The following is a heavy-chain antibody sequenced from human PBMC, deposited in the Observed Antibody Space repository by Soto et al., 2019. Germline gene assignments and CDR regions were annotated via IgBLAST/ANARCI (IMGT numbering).Heavy chain of an antibody. CDR1: GFTVSSNY. Sequence: PGVSLRLSCAASGFTVSSNYMSWVRQAPGKGLEWVSVIYSGGSTYYADSVKGRFTISRDNSKNTLYLQMNSLRAEDTAVYYCARDIPLAAAGTHGMDVWGQGTTVTVSS. D-gene: IGHD6-13*01. CDR3: ARDIPLAAAGTHGMDV. V-gene: IGHV3-53*01. CDR2: IYSGGST. J-gene: IGHJ6*02.